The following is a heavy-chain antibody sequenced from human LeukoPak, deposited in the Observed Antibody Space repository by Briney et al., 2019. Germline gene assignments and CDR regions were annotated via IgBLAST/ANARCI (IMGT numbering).Heavy chain of an antibody. CDR2: INHSGST. D-gene: IGHD3-9*01. J-gene: IGHJ4*02. V-gene: IGHV4-34*01. Sequence: SETLSLTCAVYGGSFSGYYWSWIRQPPGKGLEWVGEINHSGSTNYNPSLKSRVTISVDTSKNQFSLKLSSVTAADTAVYYCARGRGILTGYYNPKPYYFDYWGQGTLVTVSS. CDR1: GGSFSGYY. CDR3: ARGRGILTGYYNPKPYYFDY.